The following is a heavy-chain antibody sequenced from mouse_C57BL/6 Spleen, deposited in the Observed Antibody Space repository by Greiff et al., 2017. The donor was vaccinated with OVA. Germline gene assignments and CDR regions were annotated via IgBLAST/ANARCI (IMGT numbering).Heavy chain of an antibody. CDR2: ISSGSSTI. V-gene: IGHV5-17*01. CDR1: GFTFSDYG. Sequence: EVHLVESGGGLVKPGGSLKLSCAASGFTFSDYGMHWVRQAPEKGLEWVAYISSGSSTIYYADTVKGRVTISRDNAKNTLFLQMTRLRSEDTAMYYCARRGYSNYEWDFDVWGTGTTVTVSS. J-gene: IGHJ1*03. CDR3: ARRGYSNYEWDFDV. D-gene: IGHD2-5*01.